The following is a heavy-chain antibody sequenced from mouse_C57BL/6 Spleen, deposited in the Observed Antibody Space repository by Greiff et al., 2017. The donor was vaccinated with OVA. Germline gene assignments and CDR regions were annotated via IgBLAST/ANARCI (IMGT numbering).Heavy chain of an antibody. CDR3: TSSGYSYYAMDY. CDR2: ISSGGDYI. Sequence: EVKVVESGEGLVKPGGSLKLSCAASGFTFSSYAMSWVRQTPEKRLEWVAYISSGGDYIYYADTVKGRFTISRDNARNTLYLQMSSLKSEDTAMYYCTSSGYSYYAMDYWGQGTSVTVSS. J-gene: IGHJ4*01. D-gene: IGHD3-2*02. CDR1: GFTFSSYA. V-gene: IGHV5-9-1*02.